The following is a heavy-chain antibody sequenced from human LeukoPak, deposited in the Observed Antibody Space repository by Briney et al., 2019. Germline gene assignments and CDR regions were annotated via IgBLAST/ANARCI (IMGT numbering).Heavy chain of an antibody. V-gene: IGHV3-30*04. CDR1: GFTFSSYA. Sequence: GRSLRLSCAASGFTFSSYAMHWVRQAPGKGREGVAVISYDGSNKYYADSVKGRFTIPRDNSKNTLYLQMNSLRAEDTAVYFCASSLYGEDYYYYGMDVWGKGTTVTVSS. D-gene: IGHD4-17*01. CDR3: ASSLYGEDYYYYGMDV. CDR2: ISYDGSNK. J-gene: IGHJ6*04.